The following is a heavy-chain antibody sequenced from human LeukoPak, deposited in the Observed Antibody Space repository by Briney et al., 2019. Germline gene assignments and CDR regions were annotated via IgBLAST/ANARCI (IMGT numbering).Heavy chain of an antibody. D-gene: IGHD2-15*01. Sequence: PSETLSLTCTVSGGSISSSSYYWGWIRQPPGKGLELIGSIYYSGSTYYNPSLKSRVTISVDTSKNQFSLKLSSVTAADTAVYYCARLRWRVRWLDPWGQGTLVTVSS. CDR2: IYYSGST. J-gene: IGHJ5*02. CDR3: ARLRWRVRWLDP. V-gene: IGHV4-39*01. CDR1: GGSISSSSYY.